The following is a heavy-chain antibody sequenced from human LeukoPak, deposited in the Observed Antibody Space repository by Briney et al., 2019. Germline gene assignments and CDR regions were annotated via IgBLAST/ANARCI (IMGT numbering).Heavy chain of an antibody. CDR3: ARLVVGSRFDH. J-gene: IGHJ5*02. Sequence: SVALSLPFSVSGGSISCYYWSWSRQPPGQGLEWIGYIYYSGSTNYNPSLKSRVTISVDTSKNQFSLKLSSVTAADTAVYYCARLVVGSRFDHWGQGTLVTVSS. CDR1: GGSISCYY. CDR2: IYYSGST. D-gene: IGHD1-26*01. V-gene: IGHV4-59*01.